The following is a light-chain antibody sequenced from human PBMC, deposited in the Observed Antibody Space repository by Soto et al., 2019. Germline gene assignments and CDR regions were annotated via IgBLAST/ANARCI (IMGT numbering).Light chain of an antibody. Sequence: EIVLTQSPDTLSLSPGERATLSCRASQSVDSRYLAWYQQKPGQAPRLVIHAVSRRATGIPDRFSGSGAATAVTLTISRLEHEDVADYYSHQYGNSPRYSFGQGTKLQIK. CDR3: HQYGNSPRYS. J-gene: IGKJ2*03. V-gene: IGKV3-20*01. CDR1: QSVDSRY. CDR2: AVS.